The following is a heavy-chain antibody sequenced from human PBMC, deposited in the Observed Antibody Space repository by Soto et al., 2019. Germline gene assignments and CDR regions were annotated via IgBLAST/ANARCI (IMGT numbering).Heavy chain of an antibody. Sequence: GGSLRLSCAASGITFIADAMSWVRQAPGKGLEWVSAISGSGATTYYADSVRGRFTISRDKSKNTLYLQMNSLRAEDTALYYCAKSFSSNWYDYFDYWGQGSLVTVSS. V-gene: IGHV3-23*01. CDR2: ISGSGATT. D-gene: IGHD6-13*01. J-gene: IGHJ4*02. CDR3: AKSFSSNWYDYFDY. CDR1: GITFIADA.